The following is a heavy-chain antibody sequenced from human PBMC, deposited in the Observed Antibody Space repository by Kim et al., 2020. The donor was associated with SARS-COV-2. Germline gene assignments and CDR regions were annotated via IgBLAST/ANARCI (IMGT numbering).Heavy chain of an antibody. CDR1: GYSFTSYW. Sequence: GRSLKISCKGSGYSFTSYWIGWVRQMPGKGLEWMGIIYPGDSDTRYSPSFQGQVTISADKSISTAYLQWSSLKASDTAMYYCARHADGSGSVRRYYYYGMDVWGQGTTVTVSS. J-gene: IGHJ6*02. D-gene: IGHD3-10*01. V-gene: IGHV5-51*01. CDR2: IYPGDSDT. CDR3: ARHADGSGSVRRYYYYGMDV.